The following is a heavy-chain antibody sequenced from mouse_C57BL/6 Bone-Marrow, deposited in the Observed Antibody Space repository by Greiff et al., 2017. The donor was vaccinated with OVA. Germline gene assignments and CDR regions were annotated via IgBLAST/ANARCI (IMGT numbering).Heavy chain of an antibody. CDR2: INPNYGTT. V-gene: IGHV1-39*01. CDR1: GYSFTDYN. CDR3: AWFYWYFDV. Sequence: VHVKQSGPELVKPGASVKISCKASGYSFTDYNMNWVKQSNGKSLEWIGVINPNYGTTSYNQKFKGKATLTVDQSSSTAYMQLNSLTSEDSAVYYWAWFYWYFDVWGKGTTVTVSS. J-gene: IGHJ1*03. D-gene: IGHD1-1*02.